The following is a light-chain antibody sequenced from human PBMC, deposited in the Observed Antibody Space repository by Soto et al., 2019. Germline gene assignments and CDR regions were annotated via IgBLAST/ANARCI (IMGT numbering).Light chain of an antibody. V-gene: IGLV1-47*01. CDR2: MND. CDR3: ASWDDSLSGYV. Sequence: QSVLTQPPSASGNPGQRLTISCSGSTSNILRNYVYWYRQFPGTAPRLLISMNDQRPSGVPDRFSGSKSGTSASLAISGLRSEDEAVYYCASWDDSLSGYVFGTGTKVTVL. CDR1: TSNILRNY. J-gene: IGLJ1*01.